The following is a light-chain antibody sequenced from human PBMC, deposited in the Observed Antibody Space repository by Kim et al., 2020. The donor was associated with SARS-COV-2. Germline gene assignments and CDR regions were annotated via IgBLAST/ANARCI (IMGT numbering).Light chain of an antibody. Sequence: QAVVTQPPSVSGAPGQSVTISCSGSSSNIGAGYDVHWYQQLPGTAPKVLIYGNTNRPSGVPDRFSGSKSGTSASLAITGLQAEDETDYYCQSYDSSLSGWVFGGGTQLTVL. CDR1: SSNIGAGYD. V-gene: IGLV1-40*01. CDR3: QSYDSSLSGWV. CDR2: GNT. J-gene: IGLJ3*02.